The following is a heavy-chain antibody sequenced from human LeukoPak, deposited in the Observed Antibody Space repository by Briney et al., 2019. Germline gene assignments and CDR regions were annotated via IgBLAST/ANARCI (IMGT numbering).Heavy chain of an antibody. V-gene: IGHV1-18*01. J-gene: IGHJ3*02. CDR3: ARPYYDILTGRGDAFGI. Sequence: ASVKVSCKASGYTFTSYGISWVRQAPGQGLEWMGWISAYNGNTNYAQKLQGRVTMTTDTSTSTAYMELRSLRSDDTAVYYCARPYYDILTGRGDAFGIWGQGTMVTVSS. CDR2: ISAYNGNT. CDR1: GYTFTSYG. D-gene: IGHD3-9*01.